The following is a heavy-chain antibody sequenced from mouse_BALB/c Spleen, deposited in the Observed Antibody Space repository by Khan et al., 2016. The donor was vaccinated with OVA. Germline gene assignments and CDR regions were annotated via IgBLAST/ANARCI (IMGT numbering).Heavy chain of an antibody. V-gene: IGHV2-3*01. Sequence: QVQLQQSGPGLVAPSQSLSITCTVSGFSLTSYGVSWVRQSPGKGLEWLGVIWGDGSTNYYSTLISRLIIFKDNSKSQVFLKLTGLQTDDTATYYCAKFTPDYYSMDYWGQGTSVTVSS. CDR3: AKFTPDYYSMDY. CDR1: GFSLTSYG. CDR2: IWGDGST. D-gene: IGHD1-1*01. J-gene: IGHJ4*01.